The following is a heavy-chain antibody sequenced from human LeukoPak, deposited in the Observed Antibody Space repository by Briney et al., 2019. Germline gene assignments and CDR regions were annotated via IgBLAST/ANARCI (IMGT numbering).Heavy chain of an antibody. D-gene: IGHD3-16*01. V-gene: IGHV3-30*18. J-gene: IGHJ6*02. CDR2: ISYDGSNK. CDR3: AKANGGGHYYYYGMDV. Sequence: GGSLRLSCAASGFTFSSYGMHWVRQAPGKGLEWVAVISYDGSNKYYADSVKGRFTISRDNSKNTLYLQMNSLRAEDTAVYYCAKANGGGHYYYYGMDVWAKGPRSPSP. CDR1: GFTFSSYG.